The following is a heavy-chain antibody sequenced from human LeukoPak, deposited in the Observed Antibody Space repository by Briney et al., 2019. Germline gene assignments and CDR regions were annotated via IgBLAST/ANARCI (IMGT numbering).Heavy chain of an antibody. CDR3: ASSDWAKDTFDY. CDR2: ISSSSSYI. Sequence: GRSLRLSCAGSGFTFSNYSMNWVSQAPGKGMEWVSSISSSSSYIYYADSVKGRFTVSRDNAKNSLYLQMNSLRVEDTAVFYCASSDWAKDTFDYWGQGTLVTVSS. V-gene: IGHV3-21*01. J-gene: IGHJ4*02. D-gene: IGHD2-21*01. CDR1: GFTFSNYS.